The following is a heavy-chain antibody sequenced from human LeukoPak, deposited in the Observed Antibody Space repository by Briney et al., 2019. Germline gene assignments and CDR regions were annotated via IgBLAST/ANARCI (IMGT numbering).Heavy chain of an antibody. V-gene: IGHV1-18*01. CDR3: ASGGGAVAGPSRDAFDS. D-gene: IGHD6-19*01. Sequence: ASVKVSCKASGYTFTGYGISWVRQAPGQGLEWMGWISAYNGDTNYAQKLQGRVTMTTDTSTSTAYMELRSLRSDDTAVYYCASGGGAVAGPSRDAFDSWGQGTMVTVSS. CDR1: GYTFTGYG. CDR2: ISAYNGDT. J-gene: IGHJ3*02.